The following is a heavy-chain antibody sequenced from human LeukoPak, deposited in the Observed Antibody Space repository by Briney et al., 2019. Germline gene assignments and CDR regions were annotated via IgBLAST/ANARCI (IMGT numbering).Heavy chain of an antibody. D-gene: IGHD3-22*01. Sequence: GASVKVSCKASGYTFTSYGISWVRQAPGQGLEWMGWISAYNGNTNYAQKLQGRVTMTTDTSTSTAYMELRSLRSDDTAVYYCAREPGHYYDSSGPYNAFDIWGQGTMVTVSS. J-gene: IGHJ3*02. CDR1: GYTFTSYG. CDR2: ISAYNGNT. CDR3: AREPGHYYDSSGPYNAFDI. V-gene: IGHV1-18*01.